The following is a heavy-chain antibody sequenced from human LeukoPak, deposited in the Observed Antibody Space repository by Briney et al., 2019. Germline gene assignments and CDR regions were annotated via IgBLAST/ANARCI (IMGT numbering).Heavy chain of an antibody. CDR3: ARQAVAGYWYFDL. CDR2: INYSGNI. Sequence: SETLSLTCTVSGGSISSSSYYWGWIRQPPGKGLEWIGNINYSGNIYYDPSFKSRVTISVDTSKNQFSLKLTSVTAADTAVYYCARQAVAGYWYFDLWGRGTLVTVSS. V-gene: IGHV4-39*01. J-gene: IGHJ2*01. D-gene: IGHD6-19*01. CDR1: GGSISSSSYY.